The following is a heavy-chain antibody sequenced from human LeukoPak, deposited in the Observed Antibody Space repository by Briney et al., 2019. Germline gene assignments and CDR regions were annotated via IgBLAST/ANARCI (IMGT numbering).Heavy chain of an antibody. D-gene: IGHD5-24*01. CDR3: ARHGSKVEMATTDGDY. J-gene: IGHJ4*02. CDR2: IYPGDSDT. Sequence: GESLKISCKGSGYSSTSYWIGWVRQMPGKGLEWMGIIYPGDSDTRYSPSFQGQVTISADKSISTAYLQWSSLKASDTAMYYCARHGSKVEMATTDGDYWGQGTLVTVSS. V-gene: IGHV5-51*01. CDR1: GYSSTSYW.